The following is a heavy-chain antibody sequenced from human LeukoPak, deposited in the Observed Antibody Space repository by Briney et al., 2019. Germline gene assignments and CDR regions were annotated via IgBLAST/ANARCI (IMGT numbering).Heavy chain of an antibody. CDR1: GGTFSSYA. CDR3: ARLNGGQLVFDY. J-gene: IGHJ4*02. Sequence: SVKVSCKASGGTFSSYAISWVRQAPGQGLEWMGGIIPIFSTANYAQKFQGRVTITADGSTSTAYMELSSLRSEDTAVYYCARLNGGQLVFDYWGQGTLVTVSS. V-gene: IGHV1-69*13. D-gene: IGHD6-13*01. CDR2: IIPIFSTA.